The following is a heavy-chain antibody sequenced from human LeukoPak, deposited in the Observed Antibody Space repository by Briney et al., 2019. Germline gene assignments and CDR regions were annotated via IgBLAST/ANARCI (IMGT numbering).Heavy chain of an antibody. CDR3: ARIDYGDYVFDY. CDR2: INAGNGNT. V-gene: IGHV1-3*01. J-gene: IGHJ4*02. D-gene: IGHD4-17*01. CDR1: GYTFTSYA. Sequence: ASVKVSCKASGYTFTSYAMHWVRQAPGQRLEWMGWINAGNGNTKYSQKFQGRVTITRDTSASTAYMELSGLRSEDTAVYYCARIDYGDYVFDYWGQGTLVTVSS.